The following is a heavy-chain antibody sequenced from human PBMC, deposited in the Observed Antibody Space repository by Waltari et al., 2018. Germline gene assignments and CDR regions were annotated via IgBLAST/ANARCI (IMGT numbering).Heavy chain of an antibody. CDR2: ISGSGGST. D-gene: IGHD4-17*01. CDR1: GFTFSSYG. Sequence: EVQLLESGGGLVQPGGSLRLSCAASGFTFSSYGMSVVRPAPGKGLELVSVISGSGGSTNHADSVKGRFTISRDSSRVYLQMDSLRAEDTAVYYCVRVGLRSAHLTKRHYYYGMDVWGQGTTVTVSS. CDR3: VRVGLRSAHLTKRHYYYGMDV. V-gene: IGHV3-23*01. J-gene: IGHJ6*02.